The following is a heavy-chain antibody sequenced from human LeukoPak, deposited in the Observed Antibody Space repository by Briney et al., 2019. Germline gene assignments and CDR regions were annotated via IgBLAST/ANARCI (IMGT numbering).Heavy chain of an antibody. CDR2: IYYSGST. CDR3: ARSGSYSLYGMDV. D-gene: IGHD1-26*01. Sequence: SETLSLTCTVSGGSISSGDYYWSWIRQPPGKGLEWIGYIYYSGSTNYNPSLKSRVTISVDTSKNQFSLKLSSVTAADTAVYYCARSGSYSLYGMDVWGQGTTVTVSS. V-gene: IGHV4-61*08. CDR1: GGSISSGDYY. J-gene: IGHJ6*02.